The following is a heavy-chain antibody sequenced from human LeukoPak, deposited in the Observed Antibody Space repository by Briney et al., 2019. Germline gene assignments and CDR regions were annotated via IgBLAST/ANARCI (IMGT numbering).Heavy chain of an antibody. D-gene: IGHD3-3*01. V-gene: IGHV5-51*01. CDR1: GYSFTSYW. CDR3: ARHSMEVGIFGVVTLDV. CDR2: IYPGDSDT. J-gene: IGHJ6*04. Sequence: GESLKISCKGSGYSFTSYWIGWVRQMPGKGLEWMGIIYPGDSDTRYSPSFQGQVTISADKSISTAYLQWSSLKASDTAMYYCARHSMEVGIFGVVTLDVWGKGTTVTVSS.